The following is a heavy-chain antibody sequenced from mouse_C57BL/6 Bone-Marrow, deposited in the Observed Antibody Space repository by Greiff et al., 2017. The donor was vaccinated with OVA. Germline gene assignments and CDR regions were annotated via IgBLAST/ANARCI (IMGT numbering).Heavy chain of an antibody. Sequence: EVNLVESGGGLVKPGGSLKLSCAASGFTFSDYGMHWVRQAPEKGLEWVAYISSGSSTIYYADTVKGRFTISRDNAKNTLFLQMTSLRSEDTAMYYCANARDGYSAWFAYWGQGTLVTVSA. CDR1: GFTFSDYG. CDR2: ISSGSSTI. V-gene: IGHV5-17*01. D-gene: IGHD2-3*01. CDR3: ANARDGYSAWFAY. J-gene: IGHJ3*01.